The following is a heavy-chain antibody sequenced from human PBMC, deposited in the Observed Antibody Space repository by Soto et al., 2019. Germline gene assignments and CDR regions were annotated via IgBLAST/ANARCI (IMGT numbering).Heavy chain of an antibody. Sequence: ASVKVSCKASGGTFSSYAISWVRQAPGQGLEWMGGIIPIFGTANYAQKFQGRVTITADESTSTAYMELSSLRSEDTAVYYCARSANGDHDAFDIWGQGTMVTVSS. J-gene: IGHJ3*02. V-gene: IGHV1-69*13. D-gene: IGHD2-21*02. CDR1: GGTFSSYA. CDR3: ARSANGDHDAFDI. CDR2: IIPIFGTA.